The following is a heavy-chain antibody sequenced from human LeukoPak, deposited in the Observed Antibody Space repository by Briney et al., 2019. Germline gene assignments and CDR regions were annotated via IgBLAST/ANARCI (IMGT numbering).Heavy chain of an antibody. CDR3: ATLGEYYDSSGYYYN. CDR1: GGSFSGYY. Sequence: SETLSLTCAVYGGSFSGYYWSWIRQPPGKGLEWIGEINHSGSTYYNPSLKSRATISVDSSKNQVSLKLTSVTAADTAVYYCATLGEYYDSSGYYYNWGQGTLVTVSS. J-gene: IGHJ4*02. D-gene: IGHD3-22*01. V-gene: IGHV4-34*01. CDR2: INHSGST.